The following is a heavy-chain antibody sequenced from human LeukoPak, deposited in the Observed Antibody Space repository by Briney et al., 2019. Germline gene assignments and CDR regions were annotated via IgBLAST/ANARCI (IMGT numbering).Heavy chain of an antibody. D-gene: IGHD5-18*01. CDR3: ARRFSYGYAGQYYYYYYMDV. Sequence: TSETLSLTCTVSGGSMSSSSYYWSWIRQPPGKGLEWIGEINHSGSTNYNPSLKSRVTISVDTSKNQFSLKLSSVTAADTAVYYCARRFSYGYAGQYYYYYYMDVWGKGTTVTISS. J-gene: IGHJ6*03. CDR2: INHSGST. CDR1: GGSMSSSSYY. V-gene: IGHV4-39*07.